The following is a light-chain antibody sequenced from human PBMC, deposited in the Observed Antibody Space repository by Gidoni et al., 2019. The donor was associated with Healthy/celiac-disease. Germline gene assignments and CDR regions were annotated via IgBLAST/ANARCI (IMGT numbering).Light chain of an antibody. Sequence: EIVRTHSPLSLPVTPGEPASISCRSSQSLLHSNGYNNLDWHRQKPGQSPQLLIYLGSNRASGVPDRLSGSGSGTDFTLKISRVEAEDFGVYYCMQALQTPFTFGGGTKVEIK. J-gene: IGKJ4*01. CDR2: LGS. CDR1: QSLLHSNGYNN. CDR3: MQALQTPFT. V-gene: IGKV2-28*01.